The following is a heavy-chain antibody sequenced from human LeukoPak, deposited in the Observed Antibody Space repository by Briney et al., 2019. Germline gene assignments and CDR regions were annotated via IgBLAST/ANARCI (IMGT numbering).Heavy chain of an antibody. Sequence: PSETLSLTCTVSGDSVSSTGYYWSWIRQHPGKGLEWIGYIYYSGSTYYNPSLKSRVTISVDTSKNQFSLKLSSVTAADTAVYYCARGTIVVVPAAILPNWFDPWGQGTLVTVSS. CDR3: ARGTIVVVPAAILPNWFDP. J-gene: IGHJ5*02. CDR1: GDSVSSTGYY. CDR2: IYYSGST. D-gene: IGHD2-2*01. V-gene: IGHV4-31*03.